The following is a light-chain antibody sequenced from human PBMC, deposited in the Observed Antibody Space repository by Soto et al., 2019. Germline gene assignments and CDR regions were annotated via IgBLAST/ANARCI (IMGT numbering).Light chain of an antibody. V-gene: IGKV1-5*03. CDR1: QTISNW. Sequence: IQMTQSPSTLSASVGDRVTITCQASQTISNWLAWYQQKPGKAPKLLIYKASTLESGVPSRFSGSGSGTEFTLTISSLQPEDFAVYFCQQYNNWPPDTFGQGTRLEI. CDR3: QQYNNWPPDT. J-gene: IGKJ5*01. CDR2: KAS.